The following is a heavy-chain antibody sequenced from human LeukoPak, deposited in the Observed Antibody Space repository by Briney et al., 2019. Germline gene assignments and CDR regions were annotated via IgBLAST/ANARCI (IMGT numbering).Heavy chain of an antibody. CDR1: GLTFSSYA. D-gene: IGHD6-13*01. Sequence: GGSLRLSCAPSGLTFSSYAMHWVRQAPGKGLEWVAVISYDGSNKYYADSVKGRFTISRDNSKNTLYLQMNSLRAEDTAVYYCARAHSSSWYSGPWGMDVWGQGTTATVSS. CDR3: ARAHSSSWYSGPWGMDV. CDR2: ISYDGSNK. J-gene: IGHJ6*02. V-gene: IGHV3-30-3*01.